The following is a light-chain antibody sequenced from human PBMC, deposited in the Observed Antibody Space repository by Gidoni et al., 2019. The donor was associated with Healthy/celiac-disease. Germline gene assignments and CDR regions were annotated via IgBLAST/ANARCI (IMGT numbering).Light chain of an antibody. V-gene: IGKV3-15*01. CDR2: GAS. CDR1: QSVSSN. CDR3: QQYNTWPRT. Sequence: EIVMRQSPATLSVSPGDSATLSCRACQSVSSNLAWYQQKHGQAPRLLIYGASTRATGIQARFSGSGSGTEFTLTISSLQSEDFAVYYCQQYNTWPRTFVQGTKVEIK. J-gene: IGKJ1*01.